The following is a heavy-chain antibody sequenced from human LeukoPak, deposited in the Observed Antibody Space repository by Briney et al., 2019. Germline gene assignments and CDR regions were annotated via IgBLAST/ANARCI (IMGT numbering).Heavy chain of an antibody. CDR3: ARDLWRYDFWSGYYPNWFDP. CDR1: GYTFTSYG. Sequence: ASVKVSCKASGYTFTSYGISWVRQAPGQGLEWMGWISAYNGSTNYAQKLQGRVTMTTDTSTSTAYMELRSLRSDDTAVYYCARDLWRYDFWSGYYPNWFDPWGQGTLVTVSS. J-gene: IGHJ5*02. V-gene: IGHV1-18*01. CDR2: ISAYNGST. D-gene: IGHD3-3*01.